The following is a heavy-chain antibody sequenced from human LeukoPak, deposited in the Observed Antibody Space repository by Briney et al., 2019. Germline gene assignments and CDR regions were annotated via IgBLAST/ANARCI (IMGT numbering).Heavy chain of an antibody. V-gene: IGHV3-23*01. CDR2: ISGSGGST. D-gene: IGHD6-13*01. CDR1: GFTFSSYA. CDR3: ARPQIAAAGFSFDY. J-gene: IGHJ4*02. Sequence: PGGSLRLSCAASGFTFSSYAMSWVRQAPGKGQEWVSAISGSGGSTYYADSVKGRFTISRDNSKNTLYLQMNSLRAEDTAVYYCARPQIAAAGFSFDYWGQGTLVTVSS.